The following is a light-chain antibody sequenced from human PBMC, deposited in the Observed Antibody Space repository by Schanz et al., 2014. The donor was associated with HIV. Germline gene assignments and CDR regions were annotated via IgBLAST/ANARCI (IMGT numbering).Light chain of an antibody. CDR3: QHYNTFSST. CDR1: QSISSW. CDR2: SAS. J-gene: IGKJ2*01. V-gene: IGKV1-5*03. Sequence: IQMTQSRSTLSASVGDRVTITCRASQSISSWLAWYQLKPGRAPKLLIYSASALESGVPLKFSGTGSGTEFTLTISSLQPEDFATYYCQHYNTFSSTFGQGTKLEIK.